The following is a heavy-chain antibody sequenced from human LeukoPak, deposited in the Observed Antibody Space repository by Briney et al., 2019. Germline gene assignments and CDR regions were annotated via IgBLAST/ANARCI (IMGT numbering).Heavy chain of an antibody. CDR1: GFTFDDYA. D-gene: IGHD6-13*01. CDR2: ISRNSGSI. CDR3: AKDKTRSSWYVDAFDI. Sequence: GRSLRLSCAASGFTFDDYAMHWVRQAPGKGLEWVSGISRNSGSIGYADSVKGRFTISRDNAKNSLYLQMNSLRAEDMALYYCAKDKTRSSWYVDAFDIWGQGTMVTVSS. J-gene: IGHJ3*02. V-gene: IGHV3-9*03.